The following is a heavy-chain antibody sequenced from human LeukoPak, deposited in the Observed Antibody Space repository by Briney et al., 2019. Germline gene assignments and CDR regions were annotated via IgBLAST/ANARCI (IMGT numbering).Heavy chain of an antibody. CDR1: GGSISSYY. Sequence: SETLSLTCTVSGGSISSYYWSWIRQPPGKGLEWIGYIYYSGSTNYNPSLKSRVTISVDTSKNQFSLKLSSVTAADTAVYYCARVHCRGGSCYSLDYYYYYGMDVWGKGTTVTVSS. CDR2: IYYSGST. V-gene: IGHV4-59*01. D-gene: IGHD2-15*01. CDR3: ARVHCRGGSCYSLDYYYYYGMDV. J-gene: IGHJ6*04.